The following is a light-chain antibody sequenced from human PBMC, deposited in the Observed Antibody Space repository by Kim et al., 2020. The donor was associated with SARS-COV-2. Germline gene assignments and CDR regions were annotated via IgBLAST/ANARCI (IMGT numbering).Light chain of an antibody. V-gene: IGLV6-57*03. CDR2: EDD. CDR1: RGSIDADY. Sequence: KTVTISCTRSRGSIDADYVQWYPQRPGSVPTTVIYEDDQRPSGVSDRFSGSIDNSSNSASLTISGLRTEDEADYYCQSYNRDNVLFGGGTQLTVL. CDR3: QSYNRDNVL. J-gene: IGLJ2*01.